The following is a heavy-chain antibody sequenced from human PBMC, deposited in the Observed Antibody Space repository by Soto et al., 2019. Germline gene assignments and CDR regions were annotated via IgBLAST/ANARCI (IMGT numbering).Heavy chain of an antibody. CDR2: INAGNGNT. Sequence: SVRVACQASGYTLTSYAMHWVRQAPGQRLEWMGLINAGNGNTKYSHKFQGRVTITRDTSASTAYMELSSLRSEDTAVYYCARVVGATTYYYYGMDVWGQGTTGTVSS. V-gene: IGHV1-3*01. J-gene: IGHJ6*02. CDR1: GYTLTSYA. CDR3: ARVVGATTYYYYGMDV. D-gene: IGHD1-26*01.